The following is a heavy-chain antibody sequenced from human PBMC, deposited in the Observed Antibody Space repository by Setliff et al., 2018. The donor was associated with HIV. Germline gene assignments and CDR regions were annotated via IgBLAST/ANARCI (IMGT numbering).Heavy chain of an antibody. V-gene: IGHV3-30*02. CDR2: IWADEITK. CDR3: ARELNGHTSSHYYFGLDV. J-gene: IGHJ6*02. CDR1: GFTFSPYA. Sequence: PGGSLRLSCATSGFTFSPYAIHWVRQAPGMGLEWVAMIWADEITKFYADSVKGRFTISRDNSKNTLYLQMNSLRTDDTAVYFCARELNGHTSSHYYFGLDVWGQGTTVTVSS. D-gene: IGHD6-6*01.